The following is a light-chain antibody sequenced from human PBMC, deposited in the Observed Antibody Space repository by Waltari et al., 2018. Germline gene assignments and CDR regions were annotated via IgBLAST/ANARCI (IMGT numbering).Light chain of an antibody. CDR2: GAS. V-gene: IGKV3-20*01. CDR1: QSVTSSH. CDR3: QQYGNSPRT. J-gene: IGKJ1*01. Sequence: ETVLTQSPGTLSLSPGGRATLSCRASQSVTSSHLAWYQQKPGQAPRLLIYGASSRATGIPDRFSGSGSGTDFTLTITRLEPEDFAVYYCQQYGNSPRTFGQGTEVEIK.